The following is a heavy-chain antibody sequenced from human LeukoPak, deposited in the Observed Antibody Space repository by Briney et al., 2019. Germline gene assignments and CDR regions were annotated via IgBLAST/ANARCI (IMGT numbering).Heavy chain of an antibody. D-gene: IGHD3-10*01. Sequence: SETLSLTCTVSGGSLRSYYWTWIRQPPGKGLEWIAYIYYSGSADYNPSLKSRVTISVDTSKNQFSLKLSSVTAADSAVYFCARVGPYGSGSYSPAGWFDPWGQGTLVTVSS. CDR1: GGSLRSYY. CDR2: IYYSGSA. CDR3: ARVGPYGSGSYSPAGWFDP. J-gene: IGHJ5*02. V-gene: IGHV4-59*01.